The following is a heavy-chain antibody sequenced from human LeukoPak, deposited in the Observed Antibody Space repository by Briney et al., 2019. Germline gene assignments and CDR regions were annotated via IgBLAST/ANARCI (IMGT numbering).Heavy chain of an antibody. CDR3: ANSRYYGSGSYYPSFHI. CDR2: ITNSGGS. Sequence: GGSLRLSCASSGFMFSSYGMSWVRQAPGKGLEWVSGITNSGGSYYADSVRGRFTISRDNSKNTVFLQMNSLRAEDTAVYYCANSRYYGSGSYYPSFHIWGQGTMVTVSS. J-gene: IGHJ3*02. D-gene: IGHD3-10*01. V-gene: IGHV3-23*01. CDR1: GFMFSSYG.